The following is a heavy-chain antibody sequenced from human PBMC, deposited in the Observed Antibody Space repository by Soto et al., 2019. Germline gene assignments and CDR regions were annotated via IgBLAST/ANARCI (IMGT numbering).Heavy chain of an antibody. CDR1: GFSLSTSGVG. CDR3: PHVYGYSFFHY. CDR2: IYWDDDK. D-gene: IGHD5-18*01. Sequence: QITLKESGPTLVKPTQTLTLTCTFSGFSLSTSGVGVGWIRQPPGKALEWLALIYWDDDKRYSPSLKSRLTIPKDTSKIQVVLTMTNMDPVDTATYYCPHVYGYSFFHYWGQGTLVTVSS. V-gene: IGHV2-5*02. J-gene: IGHJ4*02.